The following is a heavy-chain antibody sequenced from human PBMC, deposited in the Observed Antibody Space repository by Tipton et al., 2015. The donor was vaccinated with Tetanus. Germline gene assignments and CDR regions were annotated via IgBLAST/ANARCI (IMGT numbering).Heavy chain of an antibody. D-gene: IGHD3-3*01. CDR3: ARGAIFGGLTYRAFDI. CDR1: GGSVNSGGYY. V-gene: IGHV4-61*08. Sequence: GLVKPSETLSLTCTVSGGSVNSGGYYWSWIRQPPGKGLEWIGYASYSGSSNYNPSLKSRVIISVDTSKNQFSLRLNSVSAADTAVYYCARGAIFGGLTYRAFDIWGQGTMVTVSS. CDR2: ASYSGSS. J-gene: IGHJ3*02.